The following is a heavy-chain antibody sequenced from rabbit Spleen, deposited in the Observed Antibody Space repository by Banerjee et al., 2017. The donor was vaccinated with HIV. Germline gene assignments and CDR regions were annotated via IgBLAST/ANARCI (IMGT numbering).Heavy chain of an antibody. D-gene: IGHD4-1*01. V-gene: IGHV1S40*01. CDR3: ARDLTDVIGWNFGW. CDR1: GFSFSSNYY. CDR2: IYAGSSGST. J-gene: IGHJ6*01. Sequence: QSLEESGGDLVKPGASLTLTCTASGFSFSSNYYMCWVRQAPGKGLEWIACIYAGSSGSTVYATWAKGRFTISKTSSTTVTLRMTSLTAADTATYFCARDLTDVIGWNFGWWGQGTLVTVS.